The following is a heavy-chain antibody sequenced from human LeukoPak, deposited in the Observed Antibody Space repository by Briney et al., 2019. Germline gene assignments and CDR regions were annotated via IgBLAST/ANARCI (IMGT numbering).Heavy chain of an antibody. CDR1: GFTFDDYG. CDR2: INWNGGST. CDR3: ARGSTYYYDSSGYYFIDY. J-gene: IGHJ4*02. Sequence: GGSLRLSCAASGFTFDDYGMSWVRQAPGKGLEWVSGINWNGGSTGYADSVKGRFPISRDNAKNSLYLRMNRLRAEDTALYYCARGSTYYYDSSGYYFIDYWGQGTLVTVSS. V-gene: IGHV3-20*04. D-gene: IGHD3-22*01.